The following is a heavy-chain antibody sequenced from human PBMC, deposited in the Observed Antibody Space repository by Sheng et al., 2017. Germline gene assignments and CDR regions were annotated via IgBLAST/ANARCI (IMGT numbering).Heavy chain of an antibody. V-gene: IGHV3-30*04. Sequence: QVQLVESGGGVVQPGRSLRLSCAASGFTFSSYAMHWVRQAPGKGLEWVAVISYDGSNKYYADSVKGRFTISRDNSKNTLYLQMNSLRAEDTAVYYCATSSGWYGGRFDYWGQGTLVTVSS. J-gene: IGHJ4*02. CDR1: GFTFSSYA. CDR3: ATSSGWYGGRFDY. D-gene: IGHD6-19*01. CDR2: ISYDGSNK.